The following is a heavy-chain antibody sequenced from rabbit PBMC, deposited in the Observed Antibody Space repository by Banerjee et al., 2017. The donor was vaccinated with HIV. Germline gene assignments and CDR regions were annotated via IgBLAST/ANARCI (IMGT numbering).Heavy chain of an antibody. V-gene: IGHV1S40*01. Sequence: QSLEESGGDLVKPGASLTLTCTASGFTISSSYYMCWVRQAPGKGLEWIACIVPGSSGSTYYASWVNGRFTISSHNAQNTLYLQLNSLTAADTATYFCARYDTYASSSGYLYYFNLWGPGSLVTVS. CDR2: IVPGSSGST. D-gene: IGHD1-1*01. CDR3: ARYDTYASSSGYLYYFNL. CDR1: GFTISSSYY. J-gene: IGHJ4*01.